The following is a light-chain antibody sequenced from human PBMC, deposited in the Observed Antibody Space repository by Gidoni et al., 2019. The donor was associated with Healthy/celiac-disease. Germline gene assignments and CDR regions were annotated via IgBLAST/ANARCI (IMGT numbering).Light chain of an antibody. CDR1: QSVSSSY. Sequence: EIVLTQSPGTLSLSQRERATLSCRASQSVSSSYLAGYQQKPGQAPRLLIYGASSRATGIPDRFSGSVSGTYFTLTISRLEPEDFAVYYCQQYGSSPPLTFGGGTKVEIK. CDR3: QQYGSSPPLT. V-gene: IGKV3-20*01. J-gene: IGKJ4*01. CDR2: GAS.